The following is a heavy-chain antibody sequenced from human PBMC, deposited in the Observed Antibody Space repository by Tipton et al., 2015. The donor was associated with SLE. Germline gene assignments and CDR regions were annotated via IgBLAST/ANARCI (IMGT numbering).Heavy chain of an antibody. CDR2: INTDNGNT. CDR1: GFTFTNYV. J-gene: IGHJ4*02. CDR3: ARENDNFWSGYDY. D-gene: IGHD3-3*01. V-gene: IGHV1-3*04. Sequence: QVQLVQSGAEVKKPGASVKVSCRASGFTFTNYVIHWVRQDPGQRLEWVGWINTDNGNTKYSHRLQGRITIARDTSANTVYMELSSLRSEDTAVYYCARENDNFWSGYDYWGQGTLVTVSS.